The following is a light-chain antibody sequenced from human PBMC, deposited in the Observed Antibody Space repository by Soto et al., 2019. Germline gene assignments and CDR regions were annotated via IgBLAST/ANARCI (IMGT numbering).Light chain of an antibody. CDR1: QDISNH. CDR3: QHYDNLPLT. J-gene: IGKJ4*01. V-gene: IGKV1-33*01. Sequence: DIQMTQSPSSLSASVGDRVTITCQASQDISNHLNWYQQKPGRAPKLLIYDASNLQTGVPSRFSGSGSGTDYTLTIASLQTEDIATYYCQHYDNLPLTFGGGTKVDIK. CDR2: DAS.